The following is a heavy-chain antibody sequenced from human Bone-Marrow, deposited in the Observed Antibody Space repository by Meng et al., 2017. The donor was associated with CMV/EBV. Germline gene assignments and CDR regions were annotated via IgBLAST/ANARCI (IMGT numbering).Heavy chain of an antibody. Sequence: SETLSLTCTVSGGSISSYYWSWIRQPPGKGLEWIGYIYYSGSTNYNPSLKSRVTISVDTSKNQFSLKVSSVTAADTAVYYCARSGGFWSGYYYYGMDVWGQGTTVTVSS. CDR3: ARSGGFWSGYYYYGMDV. CDR1: GGSISSYY. CDR2: IYYSGST. J-gene: IGHJ6*02. D-gene: IGHD3-3*01. V-gene: IGHV4-59*01.